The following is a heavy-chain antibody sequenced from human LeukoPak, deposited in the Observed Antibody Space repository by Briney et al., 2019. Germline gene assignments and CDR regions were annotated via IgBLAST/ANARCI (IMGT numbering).Heavy chain of an antibody. CDR2: INPSGGST. V-gene: IGHV1-46*01. J-gene: IGHJ4*02. D-gene: IGHD3-22*01. CDR3: ARGDMIVVVITSRADY. CDR1: GYTFTSFY. Sequence: ASVKVSCKASGYTFTSFYMHWVRQAPGQGLEWMGIINPSGGSTSYAQKFQGRVTMTRDTSTSTVYMELSSLRSEDTAVYYCARGDMIVVVITSRADYWGQGTLVTVSS.